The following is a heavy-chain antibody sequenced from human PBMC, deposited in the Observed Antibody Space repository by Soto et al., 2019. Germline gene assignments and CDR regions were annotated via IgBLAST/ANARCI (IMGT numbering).Heavy chain of an antibody. D-gene: IGHD6-13*01. CDR3: ARDVASSSWYYFDS. CDR1: GFTFSTYA. CDR2: ISYDGSDT. Sequence: DLVESGGGVVQPGGSLRLSCVASGFTFSTYAMHWVRQTPGKGLECVASISYDGSDTYYADPVKGRFTISRDNSKNTLHLQVNSLTPDDTALYYCARDVASSSWYYFDSWGQGTLVTVSS. J-gene: IGHJ4*02. V-gene: IGHV3-30*04.